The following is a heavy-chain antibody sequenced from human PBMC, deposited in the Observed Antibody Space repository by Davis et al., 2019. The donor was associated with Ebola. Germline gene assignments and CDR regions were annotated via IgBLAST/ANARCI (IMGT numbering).Heavy chain of an antibody. Sequence: GESLKISCKGSGYSFTTYWIAWVRQTPAKGLEWMGIIYPGDSDTRYSPSFQGQVTISADKSISTAYLQWSSLKASDTAMYYCARPSPTGGWYWGQGTLVTVSS. J-gene: IGHJ4*02. CDR2: IYPGDSDT. CDR1: GYSFTTYW. V-gene: IGHV5-51*01. CDR3: ARPSPTGGWY. D-gene: IGHD4-17*01.